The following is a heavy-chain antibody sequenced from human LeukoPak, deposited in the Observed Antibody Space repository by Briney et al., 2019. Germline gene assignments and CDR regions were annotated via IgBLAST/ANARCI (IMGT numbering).Heavy chain of an antibody. V-gene: IGHV4-39*07. D-gene: IGHD6-19*01. CDR2: INHSGSA. CDR1: GCTISSSSYY. J-gene: IGHJ4*02. CDR3: ARVLTLQAYKQWLVVRGFDY. Sequence: PSETLSLTCTVSGCTISSSSYYWSWIRQPPGKELEWIAEINHSGSANYNPSLKSRVTISVCTSKNQVSLKLSAVTAAATAVDYWARVLTLQAYKQWLVVRGFDYWGQGTLVTGSS.